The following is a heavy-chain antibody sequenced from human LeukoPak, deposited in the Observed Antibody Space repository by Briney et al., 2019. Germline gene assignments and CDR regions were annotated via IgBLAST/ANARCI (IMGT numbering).Heavy chain of an antibody. CDR2: IYYSGST. Sequence: SETLSLTCTVSGGSISSYYWSWIRPPPGRGLEWIGYIYYSGSTTYNPSLKIRVTISVDTSMNQFSLKLSSLTAADTAVYYCATYYYDSSGWYYFDPWGQGTLVTVSS. CDR1: GGSISSYY. CDR3: ATYYYDSSGWYYFDP. D-gene: IGHD3-22*01. V-gene: IGHV4-59*01. J-gene: IGHJ4*02.